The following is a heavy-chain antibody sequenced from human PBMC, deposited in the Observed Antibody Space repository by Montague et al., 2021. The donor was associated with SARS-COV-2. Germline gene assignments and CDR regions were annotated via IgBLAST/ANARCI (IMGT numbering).Heavy chain of an antibody. D-gene: IGHD4-17*01. Sequence: SETLSLTCTVSGGSISSSSYYWGWIRQPPGKGLEWIGSIYYSGSTYYNPSLKSRVTISVDTSKNQFSLKLSSVTAADTAVYYCARDGGTVTTFLGVGYLGGGLNWCDPWGQGTRVTVSS. CDR1: GGSISSSSYY. V-gene: IGHV4-39*07. CDR2: IYYSGST. J-gene: IGHJ5*02. CDR3: ARDGGTVTTFLGVGYLGGGLNWCDP.